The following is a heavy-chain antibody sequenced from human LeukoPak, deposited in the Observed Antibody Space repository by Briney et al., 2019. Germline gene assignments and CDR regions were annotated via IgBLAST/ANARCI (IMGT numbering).Heavy chain of an antibody. J-gene: IGHJ4*02. D-gene: IGHD1-26*01. CDR1: GGTFSSYA. V-gene: IGHV1-69*05. Sequence: GSSVKVSCKASGGTFSSYAISWVRQAPGQGLEWMGGIIPIFGTANYAQKFQGRVTITTDESTSTAYMELSSLRSEDTAVYYCARAGWELYGGGSLSFDYWGQGTLVTVSS. CDR3: ARAGWELYGGGSLSFDY. CDR2: IIPIFGTA.